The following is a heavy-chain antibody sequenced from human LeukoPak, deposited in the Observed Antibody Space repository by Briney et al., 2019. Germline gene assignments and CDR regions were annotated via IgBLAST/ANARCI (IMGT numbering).Heavy chain of an antibody. V-gene: IGHV3-21*05. CDR3: AREIPSGSYAPDY. CDR2: ISSSGRSI. CDR1: GFTFSSYS. J-gene: IGHJ4*02. Sequence: GGSLRLSCAASGFTFSSYSMNWVRQAPGKGLEWVSYISSSGRSILYADSVKGRFTFSRDNAKNSLYLQMNNLGAEDTAVYYCAREIPSGSYAPDYWGQGTLVTVSP. D-gene: IGHD1-26*01.